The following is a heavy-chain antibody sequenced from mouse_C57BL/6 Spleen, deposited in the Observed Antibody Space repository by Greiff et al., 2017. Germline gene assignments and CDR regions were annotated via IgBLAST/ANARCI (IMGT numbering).Heavy chain of an antibody. V-gene: IGHV1-22*01. CDR1: GYTFTDYN. D-gene: IGHD2-3*01. CDR3: AICDGYSGDSYAMYY. J-gene: IGHJ4*01. Sequence: EVKLQESGPELVKPGASVKMSCKASGYTFTDYNMHWVKQSHGKSLEWIGYINPNNGGTSYNQKFKGKATLTVNKASSTAYMELRSLTSEASAVYYSAICDGYSGDSYAMYYWGQGPSATVSS. CDR2: INPNNGGT.